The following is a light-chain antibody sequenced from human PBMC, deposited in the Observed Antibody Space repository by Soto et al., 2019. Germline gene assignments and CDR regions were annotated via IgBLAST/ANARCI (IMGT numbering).Light chain of an antibody. CDR2: AAS. J-gene: IGKJ1*01. CDR3: QQSYSTPRT. V-gene: IGKV1-39*01. Sequence: DIQMTQSPSSLSASVGDRVTITCRASQSISSYLNWYQQKPGKAPKLLIYAASSLQSGFPSRFSGSGSGTDFPLAISSLQSEDFATDYCQQSYSTPRTFGQGTKVEIK. CDR1: QSISSY.